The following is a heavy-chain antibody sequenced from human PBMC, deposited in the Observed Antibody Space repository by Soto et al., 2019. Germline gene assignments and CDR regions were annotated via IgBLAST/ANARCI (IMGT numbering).Heavy chain of an antibody. CDR2: ISGYNGNT. CDR1: GYTFTSYG. J-gene: IGHJ5*02. Sequence: QVQLVQSGAEVKKPGASVKVSCKASGYTFTSYGISWVRQAPGQGLEWMGRISGYNGNTNYAQKLQGRVTMTTDTSTSTAYMALGSLRSDDTAGHYCGGDRGYYWNYGWCDPWGQGTLVTVSS. CDR3: GGDRGYYWNYGWCDP. V-gene: IGHV1-18*01. D-gene: IGHD1-7*01.